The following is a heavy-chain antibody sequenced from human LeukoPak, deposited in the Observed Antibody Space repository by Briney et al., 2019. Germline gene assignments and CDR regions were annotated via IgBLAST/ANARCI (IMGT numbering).Heavy chain of an antibody. Sequence: PGGSLRLSCAASGFTFSSYAMNWVRQVPGKGLEWVSTISGSGGSTNYADSVKGRFTISRDNSKNMLYLQMNSLRGEDTAVYYCAKDRVVRGDQLLDYWGQGTLVTVSS. CDR1: GFTFSSYA. CDR3: AKDRVVRGDQLLDY. V-gene: IGHV3-23*01. D-gene: IGHD3-10*01. J-gene: IGHJ4*02. CDR2: ISGSGGST.